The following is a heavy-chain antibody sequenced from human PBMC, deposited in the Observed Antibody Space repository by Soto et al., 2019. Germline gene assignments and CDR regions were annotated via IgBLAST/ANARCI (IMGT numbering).Heavy chain of an antibody. CDR2: ISSDGGDK. D-gene: IGHD2-15*01. Sequence: QVQLVESGGGVVQPGRSPRLSCAASGFTFSNFGMHWVRQAPGKGLEWVAAISSDGGDKYYSHSVKDRVTVSRDNSRNTLFLQMSSLRVEDTAVYYCVKGSDVARQELDRWGQGILVTVSS. CDR3: VKGSDVARQELDR. CDR1: GFTFSNFG. V-gene: IGHV3-30*18. J-gene: IGHJ5*02.